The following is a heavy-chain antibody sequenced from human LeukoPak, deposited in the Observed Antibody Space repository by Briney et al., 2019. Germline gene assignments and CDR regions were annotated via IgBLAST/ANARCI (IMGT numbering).Heavy chain of an antibody. Sequence: PGGSLRLSCAASEFTFSRYWMSWVRQAPGKGLEWVANIKQDGSEKGYVDSVKGRFTISRDNAKNSLYLQMNSLTAEDTAVYYCARESFAARWDWGQGTLVTVSS. CDR2: IKQDGSEK. CDR1: EFTFSRYW. D-gene: IGHD6-6*01. CDR3: ARESFAARWD. J-gene: IGHJ4*02. V-gene: IGHV3-7*01.